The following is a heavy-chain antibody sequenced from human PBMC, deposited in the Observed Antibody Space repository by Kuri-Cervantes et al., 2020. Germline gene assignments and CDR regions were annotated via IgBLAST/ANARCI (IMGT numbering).Heavy chain of an antibody. Sequence: GESLKISCAASGFTFSSYAMHWVRQAPGKGLEWVAVISYDGSNKYYADSVKGRFTISRDNSKNTLYLQMNSLRAEDTAVYYCATATPPLRDYWGQGTLVTVSS. CDR2: ISYDGSNK. J-gene: IGHJ4*02. D-gene: IGHD5-12*01. CDR1: GFTFSSYA. V-gene: IGHV3-30-3*01. CDR3: ATATPPLRDY.